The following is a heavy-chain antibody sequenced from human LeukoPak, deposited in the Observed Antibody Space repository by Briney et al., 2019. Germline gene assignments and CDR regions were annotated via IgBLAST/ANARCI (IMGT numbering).Heavy chain of an antibody. CDR2: ISSSGSTI. Sequence: GGSLGLSCAASGFTFSDYYMSWIRQAPGKGLEWVSYISSSGSTIYYADSVKGRFTISRDNAKNSLYLQMNSLRAEDTAVYYCASYDSSGYYYAEHWGQGTLVTVSS. CDR1: GFTFSDYY. D-gene: IGHD3-22*01. V-gene: IGHV3-11*01. J-gene: IGHJ4*02. CDR3: ASYDSSGYYYAEH.